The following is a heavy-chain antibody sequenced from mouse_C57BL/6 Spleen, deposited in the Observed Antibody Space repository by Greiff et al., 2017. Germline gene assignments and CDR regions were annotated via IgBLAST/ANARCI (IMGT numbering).Heavy chain of an antibody. J-gene: IGHJ1*03. CDR3: TTDGYGNDEYFDV. V-gene: IGHV14-4*01. CDR1: GFNIKDDY. Sequence: EVQLQESGAELVRPGASVKLSCTASGFNIKDDYMHWVKQRPEQGLEWIGWIDPENGDTEYASKFQGKATITADTSSNTAYLQLSSLTSEDTAVYYCTTDGYGNDEYFDVWGTGTTVTVSS. CDR2: IDPENGDT. D-gene: IGHD2-2*01.